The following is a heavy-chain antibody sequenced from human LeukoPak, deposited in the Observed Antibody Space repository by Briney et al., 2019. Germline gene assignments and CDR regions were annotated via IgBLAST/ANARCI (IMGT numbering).Heavy chain of an antibody. Sequence: SETLSLTCTVSGGSISSSSYYWGWIRQPPGKGLEWIGSIYYSGSTYYNPSLKSRVTISVDTSKNQFSLKLSSVTAADTAVYYCPRVGYSSSWYIDYWGQGTLVTVSS. CDR1: GGSISSSSYY. CDR2: IYYSGST. J-gene: IGHJ4*02. CDR3: PRVGYSSSWYIDY. D-gene: IGHD6-13*01. V-gene: IGHV4-39*07.